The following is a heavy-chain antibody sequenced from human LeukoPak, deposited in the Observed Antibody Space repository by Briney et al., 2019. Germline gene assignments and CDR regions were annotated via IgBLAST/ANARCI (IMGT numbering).Heavy chain of an antibody. J-gene: IGHJ3*02. Sequence: GRSLRLSCAASGFTFDDYAMHWVRHAPGKGLEWVSGISWNSGSIGYADSVKGRFTISRDNAKNSLYLQMNSLRAEDTALYYCAKETGIAVAGMSHDAFDIWGQGTMVTVSS. D-gene: IGHD6-19*01. CDR1: GFTFDDYA. V-gene: IGHV3-9*01. CDR2: ISWNSGSI. CDR3: AKETGIAVAGMSHDAFDI.